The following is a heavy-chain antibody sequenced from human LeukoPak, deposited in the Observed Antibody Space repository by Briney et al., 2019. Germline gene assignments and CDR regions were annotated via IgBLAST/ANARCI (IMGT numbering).Heavy chain of an antibody. CDR2: IYSGGST. J-gene: IGHJ4*02. D-gene: IGHD3-22*01. V-gene: IGHV3-66*01. Sequence: GGSLRLSCAASGFTVSSNYMSWVRQAPGKGLEWVSVIYSGGSTYYADSVEGRFTISRDNSKNTLYLQMNSLRAEDTAVYYCARTYQLLLFDYWGQGTLVTVSS. CDR1: GFTVSSNY. CDR3: ARTYQLLLFDY.